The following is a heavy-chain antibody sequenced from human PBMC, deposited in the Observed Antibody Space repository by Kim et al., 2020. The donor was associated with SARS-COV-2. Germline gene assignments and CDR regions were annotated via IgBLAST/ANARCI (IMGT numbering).Heavy chain of an antibody. CDR3: ARRTYYDILTGYYLSTRRSYYFDY. J-gene: IGHJ4*02. Sequence: SETLSLTCAVYGGSFSGYYWSWIRQPPGKGLEWIGEINHSGSTNYNPSLKSRVTISVDTSKNQFSLKLSSVTAADTAVYYCARRTYYDILTGYYLSTRRSYYFDYWGQGTLVTVSS. D-gene: IGHD3-9*01. V-gene: IGHV4-34*01. CDR2: INHSGST. CDR1: GGSFSGYY.